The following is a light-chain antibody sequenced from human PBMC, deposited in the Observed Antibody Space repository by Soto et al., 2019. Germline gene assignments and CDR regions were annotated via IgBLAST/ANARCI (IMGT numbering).Light chain of an antibody. CDR2: WAS. V-gene: IGKV4-1*01. J-gene: IGKJ4*01. Sequence: DIVMTQSPDSLAVSLGERATINCKSSQSVLHSSNTNNYLAWYQKKPGQPPKLLIYWASTRESGVPDRFSGSGSGTDFTLTISSLQPGDVAVYYCQQYYSAPLAFGGGTRVEI. CDR3: QQYYSAPLA. CDR1: QSVLHSSNTNNY.